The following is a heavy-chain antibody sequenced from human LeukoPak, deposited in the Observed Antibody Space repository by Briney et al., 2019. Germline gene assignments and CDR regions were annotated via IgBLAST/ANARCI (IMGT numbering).Heavy chain of an antibody. D-gene: IGHD2-2*01. CDR2: IYHSGST. V-gene: IGHV4-38-2*02. Sequence: SETLSLTCTVSGYSISSGYYWGWIRQPPGKGLEWIGSIYHSGSTYYSPSLKSRVTISVDTSKNQFSLKLSSVTAADTAVYYCARDPTVVPAAHFDHWGQGTLVTVSS. CDR1: GYSISSGYY. CDR3: ARDPTVVPAAHFDH. J-gene: IGHJ4*02.